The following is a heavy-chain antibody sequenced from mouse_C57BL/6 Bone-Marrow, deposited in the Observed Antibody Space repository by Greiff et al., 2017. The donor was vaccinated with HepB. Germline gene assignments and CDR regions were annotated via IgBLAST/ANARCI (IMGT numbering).Heavy chain of an antibody. D-gene: IGHD1-1*01. J-gene: IGHJ2*01. V-gene: IGHV5-6*02. CDR3: ARRGYGSSWFDY. Sequence: EVKVVESGGDLVKPGGSLKLSCAASGFTFSSYGMSWVRQTPDKRLEWVATISSGGSYTYYPDSVKGRFTISRDNAKNTLYLQMSSLKSEDTAMYYCARRGYGSSWFDYWGQGTTLTVSS. CDR2: ISSGGSYT. CDR1: GFTFSSYG.